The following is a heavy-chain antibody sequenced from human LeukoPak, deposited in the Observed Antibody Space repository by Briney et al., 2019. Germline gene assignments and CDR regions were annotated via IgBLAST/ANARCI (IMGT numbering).Heavy chain of an antibody. V-gene: IGHV1-24*01. CDR2: FDPEDGET. Sequence: ASVKVSCKVSGYTLTELSMHWVRQAPGKGLEWMGGFDPEDGETIYAQKFQGRVTMTEDTSTDTAYMELSSLRSEDTAVYYCATLGITIFGVGGNWFDPWGQGTLVTVSS. D-gene: IGHD3-3*01. J-gene: IGHJ5*02. CDR3: ATLGITIFGVGGNWFDP. CDR1: GYTLTELS.